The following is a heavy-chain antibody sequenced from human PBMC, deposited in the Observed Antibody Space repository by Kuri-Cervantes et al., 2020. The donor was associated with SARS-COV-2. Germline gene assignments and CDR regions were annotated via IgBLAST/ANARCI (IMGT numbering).Heavy chain of an antibody. V-gene: IGHV3-30*02. CDR1: GFTFSSYG. D-gene: IGHD2-8*02. CDR3: AKDLRTPGAGPDY. Sequence: GESLKISCAASGFTFSSYGMHWVRQAPGKGLEWVALIHYDGTNTYYAVSVRGRFTISRDNLNNILYLHMSSLRTEDTAVYFCAKDLRTPGAGPDYWGQGTLVTVSS. J-gene: IGHJ4*02. CDR2: IHYDGTNT.